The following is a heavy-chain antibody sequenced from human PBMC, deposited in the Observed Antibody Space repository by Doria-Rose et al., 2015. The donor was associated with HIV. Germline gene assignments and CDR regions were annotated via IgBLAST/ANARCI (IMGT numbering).Heavy chain of an antibody. CDR3: ARFRPSRGIYYSLDV. Sequence: WIRQPPGKGLEWIGYIYSSGSTHYNSSLKSRVTISIDTSKNQFPLKLSSVTAADTAVYYCARFRPSRGIYYSLDVWGKGTTVTVSS. V-gene: IGHV4-4*09. J-gene: IGHJ6*03. CDR2: IYSSGST. D-gene: IGHD3-10*01.